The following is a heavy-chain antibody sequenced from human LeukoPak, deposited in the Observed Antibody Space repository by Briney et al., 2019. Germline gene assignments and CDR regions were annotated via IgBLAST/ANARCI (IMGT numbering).Heavy chain of an antibody. D-gene: IGHD3-22*01. CDR3: ARDLHYYDSSGYLTQGDY. V-gene: IGHV4-59*12. Sequence: SETLSLTCTVSGGSFSSYYWSWIRQPPGKGLEWTGNIFYSGSTNCTPSLKSRVTISVDTSKNQFSLKLSSVTAADTAVYYCARDLHYYDSSGYLTQGDYWGQGTLVTVSS. CDR2: IFYSGST. J-gene: IGHJ4*02. CDR1: GGSFSSYY.